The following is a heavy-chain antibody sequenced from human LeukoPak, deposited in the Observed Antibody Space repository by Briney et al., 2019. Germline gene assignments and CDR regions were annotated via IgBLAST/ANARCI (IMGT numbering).Heavy chain of an antibody. CDR3: ASGRGSYSPDY. Sequence: GGSLRLSCAASGFSFSDHEMNWVRQAPGKGLEWVSYLSSSGNAYYADSVKGRYTISRDNSKNSLYLQMTSLRADDTAVYYCASGRGSYSPDYWGQGTLVTVSS. CDR2: LSSSGNA. J-gene: IGHJ4*02. V-gene: IGHV3-48*03. CDR1: GFSFSDHE. D-gene: IGHD1-26*01.